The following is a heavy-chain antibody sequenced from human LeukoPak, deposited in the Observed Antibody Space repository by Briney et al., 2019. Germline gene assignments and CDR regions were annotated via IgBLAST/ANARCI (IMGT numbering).Heavy chain of an antibody. CDR2: IYPGDSET. V-gene: IGHV5-51*01. CDR1: GYTFTNYW. J-gene: IGHJ4*02. D-gene: IGHD4-11*01. Sequence: GESLKISCKGSGYTFTNYWIGWVRQMPGKGLEWMGIIYPGDSETRYSPSFQGQVTISADKSISTAYLQWRSLKASDSAIYYCAKRTSTDMPFDFWGQGTLVTVSS. CDR3: AKRTSTDMPFDF.